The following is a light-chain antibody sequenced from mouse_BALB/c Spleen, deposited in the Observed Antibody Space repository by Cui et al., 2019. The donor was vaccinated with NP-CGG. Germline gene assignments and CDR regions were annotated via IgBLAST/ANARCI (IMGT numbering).Light chain of an antibody. J-gene: IGLJ1*01. Sequence: QAVVTQESALTTSHGETVTLTCRSSTGSVTTSNYANWVQEKPDHLFTGLIGGTNNRVPGVSARFSGSLIGDKAALTITGAQTEDEAIYFCALWYSNHWVFGGGTKLTVL. CDR3: ALWYSNHWV. CDR2: GTN. CDR1: TGSVTTSNY. V-gene: IGLV1*01.